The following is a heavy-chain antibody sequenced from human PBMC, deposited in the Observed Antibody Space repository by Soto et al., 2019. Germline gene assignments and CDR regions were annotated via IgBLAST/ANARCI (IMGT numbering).Heavy chain of an antibody. CDR3: ARGDGDRYDGNVYLGRH. CDR1: GFTFSSYW. CDR2: IKSDGSGT. J-gene: IGHJ4*02. D-gene: IGHD2-21*01. Sequence: EVQLVESGGGLVQPGESLTLSCAASGFTFSSYWMHWVRQAPGKGLVWVSRIKSDGSGTYYADSVKGRLTISRDNAKNTFYLQMNSLRVEDTAGYFCARGDGDRYDGNVYLGRHWGQGTLVTVSS. V-gene: IGHV3-74*01.